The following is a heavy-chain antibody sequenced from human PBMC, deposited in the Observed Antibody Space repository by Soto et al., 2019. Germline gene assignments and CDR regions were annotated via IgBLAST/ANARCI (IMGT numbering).Heavy chain of an antibody. J-gene: IGHJ1*01. Sequence: GASVKVSCKASGYTFTSYDINWVRQATGQGLEWMGWMSPNSGNTGYAQKFQGRVTMTRNTSISTAYMELSSLRSEDTAVYYCVIRSGADDFWSGYSTFFQHWGQGTLVTVSS. CDR2: MSPNSGNT. CDR3: VIRSGADDFWSGYSTFFQH. V-gene: IGHV1-8*01. D-gene: IGHD3-3*01. CDR1: GYTFTSYD.